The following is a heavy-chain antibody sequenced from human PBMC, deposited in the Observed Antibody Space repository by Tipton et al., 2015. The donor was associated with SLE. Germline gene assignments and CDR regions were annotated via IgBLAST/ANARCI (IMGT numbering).Heavy chain of an antibody. D-gene: IGHD1-26*01. CDR2: IYYSGST. CDR3: AGGMPSGSYNY. V-gene: IGHV4-59*01. Sequence: TLSLTCTVSGGSISSYYWSWIRQPPGKGLEWIGYIYYSGSTNYNPSLKSRVTISVDTSKNQFSLKVSSVTAADPAVYYCAGGMPSGSYNYWGQGTLVTVSS. J-gene: IGHJ4*02. CDR1: GGSISSYY.